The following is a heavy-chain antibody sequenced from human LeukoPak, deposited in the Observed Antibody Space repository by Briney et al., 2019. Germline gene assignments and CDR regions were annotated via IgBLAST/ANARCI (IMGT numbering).Heavy chain of an antibody. D-gene: IGHD3-10*01. CDR2: IKQDGSEK. V-gene: IGHV3-7*01. J-gene: IGHJ4*02. CDR1: GFTFSIYW. CDR3: ARDILWFGELNPPDY. Sequence: GGSLRLSCAASGFTFSIYWMSWVRQAPGKGLEWVANIKQDGSEKYYVDSVKGRFTISRDNAKNSLYLQMNSLRAEDTAVYYCARDILWFGELNPPDYWGQGTLVTVSS.